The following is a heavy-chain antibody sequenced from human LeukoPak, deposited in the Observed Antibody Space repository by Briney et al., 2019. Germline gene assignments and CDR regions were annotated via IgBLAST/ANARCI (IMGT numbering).Heavy chain of an antibody. V-gene: IGHV5-51*01. CDR1: GYTFTNYW. CDR3: ARLSNYASIAWFDP. Sequence: GESLKISCQGSGYTFTNYWIGWVRQMPGKGLEWMGIIYPGDSDTRYSPSFQGQVTISADKSISTAYLQWSSLKASDTAMYYCARLSNYASIAWFDPWGQGTLVTVSS. D-gene: IGHD4-11*01. CDR2: IYPGDSDT. J-gene: IGHJ5*02.